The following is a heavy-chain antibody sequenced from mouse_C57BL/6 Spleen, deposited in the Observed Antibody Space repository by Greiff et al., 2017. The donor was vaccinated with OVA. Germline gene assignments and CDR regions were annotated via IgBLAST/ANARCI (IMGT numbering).Heavy chain of an antibody. CDR3: ARNPLGVRYFDD. CDR2: ISYDGSN. CDR1: GYSITSGYY. V-gene: IGHV3-6*01. Sequence: VQLKESGPGLVKPSQSLSLTCSVTGYSITSGYYWNWIRQFPGNKLEWMGYISYDGSNNYNPSLKNRISITRDTSKNQFFLKLNSVTTEDTATYYCARNPLGVRYFDDWGQGTTLTVSS. D-gene: IGHD2-14*01. J-gene: IGHJ2*01.